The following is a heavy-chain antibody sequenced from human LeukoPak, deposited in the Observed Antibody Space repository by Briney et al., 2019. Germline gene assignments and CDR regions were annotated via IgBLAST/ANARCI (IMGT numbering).Heavy chain of an antibody. CDR3: ARLGYYGSGSYPDY. V-gene: IGHV4-59*01. Sequence: SETLSLTCTVSGGSISSFYWSWIRQPPGKGLEWIGYIYYSGSTNYNPSLKSRVTISVDTSKNQFSLRLSSVTAADTAVYYCARLGYYGSGSYPDYWGQGTLVTVSS. CDR2: IYYSGST. J-gene: IGHJ4*02. D-gene: IGHD3-10*01. CDR1: GGSISSFY.